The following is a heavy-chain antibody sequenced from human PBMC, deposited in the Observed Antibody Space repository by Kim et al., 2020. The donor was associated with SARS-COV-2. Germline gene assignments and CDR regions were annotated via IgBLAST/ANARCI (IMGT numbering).Heavy chain of an antibody. J-gene: IGHJ6*02. CDR2: INSDGSST. CDR3: ARGNYHGMDV. V-gene: IGHV3-74*01. CDR1: GFRFSDYW. D-gene: IGHD3-10*01. Sequence: GGSLRLSCVASGFRFSDYWMHWVRQVPGKGLVWVSLINSDGSSTIYADSVKGRFTISRDNAKNTLYLQMNSLRAEDTALYYCARGNYHGMDVWGQGTTVT.